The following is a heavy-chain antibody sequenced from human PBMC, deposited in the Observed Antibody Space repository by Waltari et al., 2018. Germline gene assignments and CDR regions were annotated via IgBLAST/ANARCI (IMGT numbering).Heavy chain of an antibody. J-gene: IGHJ6*02. V-gene: IGHV1-69*05. CDR2: IIPIFGTA. Sequence: QVQLVQSGAEVKKPGSSVKVSCKDSGGTYSSYAISCVRQAPDQGLEWMGGIIPIFGTANYAQKFQGRVTITTDESTSTAYMELSSLRSEDTAVYYCARSRAAGIIDYYYYYGMDVWGQGTTVTVSS. D-gene: IGHD6-13*01. CDR1: GGTYSSYA. CDR3: ARSRAAGIIDYYYYYGMDV.